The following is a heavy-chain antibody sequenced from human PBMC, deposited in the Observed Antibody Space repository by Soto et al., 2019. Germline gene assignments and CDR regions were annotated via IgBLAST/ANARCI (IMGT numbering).Heavy chain of an antibody. CDR2: IYYSGST. D-gene: IGHD3-22*01. V-gene: IGHV4-39*01. CDR1: GGSISRSSYR. J-gene: IGHJ4*02. Sequence: SETLSLNCTVSGGSISRSSYRLGWSRQPPGKGLEWIGSIYYSGSTYYNPSLKSRVTISVDTSKNQFSLKLSSVTAADTAVYYCARQEMRYDSSGYYFDYWGQGTLVTVS. CDR3: ARQEMRYDSSGYYFDY.